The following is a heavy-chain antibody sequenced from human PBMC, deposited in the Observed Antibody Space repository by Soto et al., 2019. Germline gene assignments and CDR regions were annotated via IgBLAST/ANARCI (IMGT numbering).Heavy chain of an antibody. CDR2: IKSKTDGGTT. CDR1: AFTFNNAW. J-gene: IGHJ4*02. D-gene: IGHD6-19*01. V-gene: IGHV3-15*07. Sequence: EVQLVESGGGLVKPGGSLRLSCAASAFTFNNAWMNWVRQAPGKGLEWVGRIKSKTDGGTTDYAAPVKGRFIISRDDSKNPLYLQMNSLKTEDTAVYYCTTDTRWAVAGSPTQDYWGQGTLVTVSS. CDR3: TTDTRWAVAGSPTQDY.